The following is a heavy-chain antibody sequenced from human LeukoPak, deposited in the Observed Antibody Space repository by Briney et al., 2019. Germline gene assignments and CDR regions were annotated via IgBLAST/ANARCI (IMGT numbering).Heavy chain of an antibody. J-gene: IGHJ4*02. CDR2: ISGSSGII. Sequence: GGSLRLSCAASGFTFNTYTMNWVRQAPGKGLEWVSYISGSSGIIDYADSVKGRFTISRDNSKNTLYLQMNSLRAEDTAVYYCAREMIVVVITGGTDYWGQGTLVTVSS. V-gene: IGHV3-48*01. CDR1: GFTFNTYT. CDR3: AREMIVVVITGGTDY. D-gene: IGHD3-22*01.